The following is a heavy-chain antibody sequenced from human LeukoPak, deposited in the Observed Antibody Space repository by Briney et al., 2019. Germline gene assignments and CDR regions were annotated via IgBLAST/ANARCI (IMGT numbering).Heavy chain of an antibody. CDR3: AKLPPVGPGLDDY. J-gene: IGHJ4*02. CDR2: IYYSGST. Sequence: SETLSLTCTVSGDSISNYYWSWVRQPPGKGLEWIGYIYYSGSTNYNPSLKSRVSISADTPKNQFSLKLSSVTAADTAVYYCAKLPPVGPGLDDYWGQGTLVTVSS. D-gene: IGHD3/OR15-3a*01. V-gene: IGHV4-59*01. CDR1: GDSISNYY.